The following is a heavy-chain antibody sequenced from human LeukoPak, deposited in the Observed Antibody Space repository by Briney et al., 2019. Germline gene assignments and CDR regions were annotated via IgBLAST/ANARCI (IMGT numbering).Heavy chain of an antibody. D-gene: IGHD3-3*01. CDR1: GFSFSNFE. CDR2: ISSGGSTI. Sequence: GGSLRLSCVASGFSFSNFEMNWVRQAPGKGLQCVSYISSGGSTIYYADSVKGRFTTSTANTTNSVFLQMNSPRAEDTEIYYCVRELNDLTWGQGTLVTVSP. CDR3: VRELNDLT. V-gene: IGHV3-48*03. J-gene: IGHJ4*02.